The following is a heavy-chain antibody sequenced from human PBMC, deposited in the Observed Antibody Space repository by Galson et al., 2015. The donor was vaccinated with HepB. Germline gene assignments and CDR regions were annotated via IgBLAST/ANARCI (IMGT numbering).Heavy chain of an antibody. V-gene: IGHV3-74*01. CDR2: ITSDGSST. CDR3: ARGGRYVDY. D-gene: IGHD3-16*01. Sequence: SLRLSCAASGFTFSTYWMHWVRQAPGMGLVWVSRITSDGSSTAHADSVKGRLTISRDNAKNTLYLQMNSLRAEDTAVYYCARGGRYVDYWGQGTLVTVSS. CDR1: GFTFSTYW. J-gene: IGHJ4*02.